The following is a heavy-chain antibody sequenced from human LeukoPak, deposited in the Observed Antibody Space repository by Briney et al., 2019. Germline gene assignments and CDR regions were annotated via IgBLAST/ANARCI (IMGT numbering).Heavy chain of an antibody. CDR2: ISYDGSNK. CDR1: GFTFSSYA. J-gene: IGHJ4*02. Sequence: GRSLRLSCAASGFTFSSYAMHWVRQAPGKGLEWVVVISYDGSNKYYADSVKGRFTISRDNSKNTLYLQMNSLRAEDTAVYYCASLGYWGQGTLVTVSS. V-gene: IGHV3-30-3*01. CDR3: ASLGY. D-gene: IGHD3-16*01.